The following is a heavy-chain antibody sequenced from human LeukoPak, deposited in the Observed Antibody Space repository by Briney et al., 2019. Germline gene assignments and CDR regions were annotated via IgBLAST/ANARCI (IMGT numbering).Heavy chain of an antibody. D-gene: IGHD6-6*01. V-gene: IGHV1-69*05. CDR3: ARAARLYYYYYYMDV. CDR2: IIPIFGTT. J-gene: IGHJ6*03. Sequence: SVKVSCKASGGTFSSYAISWVRQAPGQGFEWMGGIIPIFGTTNYAQKFQGRVTITTDESTSTAYMELSSLRSEDTAVYYCARAARLYYYYYYMDVWGKGTTVTVSS. CDR1: GGTFSSYA.